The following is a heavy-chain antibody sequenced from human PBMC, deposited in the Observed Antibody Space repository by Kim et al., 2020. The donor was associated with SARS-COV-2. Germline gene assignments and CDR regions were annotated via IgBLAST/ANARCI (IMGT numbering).Heavy chain of an antibody. D-gene: IGHD5-12*01. CDR3: STSGYGYYFYY. CDR2: IYYSGST. V-gene: IGHV4-59*08. Sequence: SETLSLTCTVSGGSISSYYWSWIRQPPGKGLEWIGYIYYSGSTIYNPSLKSRVTISLDTSNNHFSLKLSSVTAADTAVYYCSTSGYGYYFYYWVYGTLVT. CDR1: GGSISSYY. J-gene: IGHJ4*01.